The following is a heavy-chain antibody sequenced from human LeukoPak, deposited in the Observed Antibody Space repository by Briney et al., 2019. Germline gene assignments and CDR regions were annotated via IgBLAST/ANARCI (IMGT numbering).Heavy chain of an antibody. CDR2: ISAYNGNT. Sequence: ASVKVSFKASGYTFTIYGISWVRQAPGQGLEWMGWISAYNGNTNYAQKLQGRVTMTTDTSTSTAYMELRSLRSDDTAVYYCARVDYDILTGYYNRNWFDPWGQGTLVTVSS. CDR1: GYTFTIYG. D-gene: IGHD3-9*01. V-gene: IGHV1-18*04. J-gene: IGHJ5*02. CDR3: ARVDYDILTGYYNRNWFDP.